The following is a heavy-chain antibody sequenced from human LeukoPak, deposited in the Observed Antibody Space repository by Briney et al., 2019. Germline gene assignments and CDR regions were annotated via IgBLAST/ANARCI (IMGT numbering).Heavy chain of an antibody. V-gene: IGHV4-39*07. CDR1: GGSISSSSYY. CDR2: IYYSGST. Sequence: SETLSLTCTVSGGSISSSSYYWGWIRQPPGKGLEWIGSIYYSGSTYYNPSLKSRVTISVDTSKNQFSPKLSSVTAADTAVYYCARDENGSFDYWGQGTLVTVSS. CDR3: ARDENGSFDY. J-gene: IGHJ4*02. D-gene: IGHD1-1*01.